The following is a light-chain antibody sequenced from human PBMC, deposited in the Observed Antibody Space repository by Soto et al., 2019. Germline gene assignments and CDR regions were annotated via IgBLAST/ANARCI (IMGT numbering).Light chain of an antibody. CDR3: QQYCSSPPT. CDR2: GAS. Sequence: EIVLTQSPGTLSLSPGERATLSCRASQSVSSSYLAWYQQKPGQAARLLIYGASSRATGIPDRFSGSGSGTDFTLTISRLEPEDFAVYYCQQYCSSPPTFGEGTKVEIK. CDR1: QSVSSSY. V-gene: IGKV3-20*01. J-gene: IGKJ1*01.